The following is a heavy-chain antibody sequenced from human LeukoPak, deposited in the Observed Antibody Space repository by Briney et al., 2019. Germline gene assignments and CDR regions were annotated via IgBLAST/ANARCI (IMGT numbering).Heavy chain of an antibody. V-gene: IGHV3-53*01. CDR1: GFTVSTKY. Sequence: GGSLRLSCAASGFTVSTKYMNWARQAPGKGLEWVSIIYSGGDTYYADSVKGRFTISRDNSKNTLSLQMNSLRAEDTAVYYCARVGDHYHWYFDLWGRGTLVSVSS. D-gene: IGHD3-10*01. J-gene: IGHJ2*01. CDR2: IYSGGDT. CDR3: ARVGDHYHWYFDL.